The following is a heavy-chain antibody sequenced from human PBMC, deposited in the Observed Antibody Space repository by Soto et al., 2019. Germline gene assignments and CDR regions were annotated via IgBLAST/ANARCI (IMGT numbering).Heavy chain of an antibody. Sequence: QVQLVQSGAEVTKPGSSVKVSCKASGGTFSSYAISWVRQAPGQGLEWMGGIIPIFGTANYAQKFQGRVTMTAYKATSTAYMELSSLRSEDTAVYYCARHYDFSGWFDPWGQGTLVTVSS. V-gene: IGHV1-69*06. CDR1: GGTFSSYA. J-gene: IGHJ5*02. CDR3: ARHYDFSGWFDP. CDR2: IIPIFGTA. D-gene: IGHD3-3*01.